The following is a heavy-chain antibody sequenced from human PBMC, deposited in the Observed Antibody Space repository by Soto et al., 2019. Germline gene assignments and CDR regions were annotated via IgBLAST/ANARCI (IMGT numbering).Heavy chain of an antibody. Sequence: PSETLSLTCTVSGGSISSSSYYWGWIRQPPGKGLEWIGSIYYSGSTYYNPSLKSRVTISVDTSKNQFSLKLSSVTAADTAVYYCARGNRDLYTYYDSDWGQGPLVTVSS. CDR1: GGSISSSSYY. V-gene: IGHV4-39*07. CDR2: IYYSGST. J-gene: IGHJ4*02. CDR3: ARGNRDLYTYYDSD. D-gene: IGHD3-3*01.